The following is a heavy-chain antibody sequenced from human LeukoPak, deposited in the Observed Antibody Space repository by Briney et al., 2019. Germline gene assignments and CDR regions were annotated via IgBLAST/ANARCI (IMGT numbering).Heavy chain of an antibody. Sequence: PGGSLRLSCAASGFTFSTYYMNWVRQAPGKGLEWVSYISTSGSTIYYADSVKGRFTISRDNAKNSLYLQMNSLRAEDTAVYYCASSGDIVATIGYWGQGTLVTVSS. D-gene: IGHD5-12*01. CDR1: GFTFSTYY. CDR2: ISTSGSTI. J-gene: IGHJ4*02. CDR3: ASSGDIVATIGY. V-gene: IGHV3-48*03.